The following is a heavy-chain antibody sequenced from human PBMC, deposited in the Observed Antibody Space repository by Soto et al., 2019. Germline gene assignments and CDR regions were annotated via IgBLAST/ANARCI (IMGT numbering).Heavy chain of an antibody. V-gene: IGHV4-31*03. CDR1: GGSISSGGYY. J-gene: IGHJ6*03. CDR3: ARESRVFYYYYLDV. CDR2: IYYTGRT. Sequence: QVQLQESGPGLVKPSQTLSLTCTVSGGSISSGGYYWSWIRQHPGKGLEWIGYIYYTGRTYYNPSPKSRVTISVDTSKNQFSLQLSSVTASDSAVYYCARESRVFYYYYLDVWGKGTTVTVSS.